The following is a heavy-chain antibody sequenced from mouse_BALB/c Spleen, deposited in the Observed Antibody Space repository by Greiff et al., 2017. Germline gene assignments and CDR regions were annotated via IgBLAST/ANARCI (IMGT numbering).Heavy chain of an antibody. CDR1: GYTFTEYT. D-gene: IGHD1-1*01. CDR3: ARGVYYGSPWFAY. Sequence: VQLQQSGPELVKPGASVKISCKTSGYTFTEYTMHWVKQRHGQSLEWIGGINPNNGGTSYNQKFKGKATLTVDKSSSTAYMELRSLTSEDSAVYYCARGVYYGSPWFAYWGEGNLVTVAA. CDR2: INPNNGGT. J-gene: IGHJ3*01. V-gene: IGHV1-18*01.